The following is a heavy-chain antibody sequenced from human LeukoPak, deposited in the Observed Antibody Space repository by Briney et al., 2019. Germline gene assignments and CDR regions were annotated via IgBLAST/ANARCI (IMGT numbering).Heavy chain of an antibody. J-gene: IGHJ4*02. D-gene: IGHD2-8*01. CDR1: GFTFSSYS. CDR2: ISSSSSYI. Sequence: GGSLRLSCAASGFTFSSYSMNWVRQAPGKGLEWVSSISSSSSYIYYADPVKGRFTISRDNGKNALYLQLNSLRAEDTAVYYCARDVYCTNGVCYTDYFDYWGQGTLVTVSS. CDR3: ARDVYCTNGVCYTDYFDY. V-gene: IGHV3-21*01.